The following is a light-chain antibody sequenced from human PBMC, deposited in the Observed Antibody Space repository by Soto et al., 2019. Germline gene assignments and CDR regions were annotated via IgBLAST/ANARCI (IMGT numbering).Light chain of an antibody. Sequence: EVVLTQSPSTLSLSPGERATLSCRATQSVSNHLAWYQHRPGQAPRLLIYDASNRATDIPARFSGSWSGTDFTLTISSLEPEDSAVYYCQQRSLWPLTFGGGTKVEIK. J-gene: IGKJ4*01. V-gene: IGKV3-11*01. CDR3: QQRSLWPLT. CDR1: QSVSNH. CDR2: DAS.